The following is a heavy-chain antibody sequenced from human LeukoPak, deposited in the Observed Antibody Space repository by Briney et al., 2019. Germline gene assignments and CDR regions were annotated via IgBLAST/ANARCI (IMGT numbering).Heavy chain of an antibody. D-gene: IGHD3-22*01. V-gene: IGHV3-23*01. Sequence: PGGSLRLSCAASGFTFSTYAMSWVRQAPGKGLEWVSAISGSGGRTYYADSVKGRFTISRDNSKNTLYLQMNSLRAEDTAVCYCAKERLSSGYFDYWGQGTLVTVSS. CDR1: GFTFSTYA. CDR2: ISGSGGRT. CDR3: AKERLSSGYFDY. J-gene: IGHJ4*02.